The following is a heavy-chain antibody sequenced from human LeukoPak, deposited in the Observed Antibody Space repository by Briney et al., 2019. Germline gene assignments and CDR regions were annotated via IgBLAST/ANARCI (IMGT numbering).Heavy chain of an antibody. Sequence: GGSLRLSCAASGFTFSDYYMSWIRQAPGKGLEWVSYISSSGSTIYYADSVKGRFTISRDDAKNSLYLQMNSLRAEDTAVYYCAREPFGARAVDALAVAGTDYPFDYWGQGTLVTVSS. CDR3: AREPFGARAVDALAVAGTDYPFDY. J-gene: IGHJ4*02. D-gene: IGHD6-19*01. CDR2: ISSSGSTI. V-gene: IGHV3-11*01. CDR1: GFTFSDYY.